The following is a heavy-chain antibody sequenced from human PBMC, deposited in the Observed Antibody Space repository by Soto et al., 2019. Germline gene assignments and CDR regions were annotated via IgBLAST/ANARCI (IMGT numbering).Heavy chain of an antibody. Sequence: GGSLRLSCAASGFTFISYGMHWVRQAPGKGLEWVAVISYDGSNKYYADSVKGRFTISRDNSKNTPYLQMNSLRAEDTAVYYCAKDQPEQWQELDYWGQGTLVTVSS. CDR2: ISYDGSNK. D-gene: IGHD6-19*01. CDR3: AKDQPEQWQELDY. V-gene: IGHV3-30*18. J-gene: IGHJ4*02. CDR1: GFTFISYG.